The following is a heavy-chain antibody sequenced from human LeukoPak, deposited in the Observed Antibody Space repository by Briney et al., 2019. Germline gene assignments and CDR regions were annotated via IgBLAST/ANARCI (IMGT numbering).Heavy chain of an antibody. CDR1: GYTFTDYY. D-gene: IGHD6-13*01. CDR3: ARGIAAAGGRWFDP. CDR2: INPNSGGT. Sequence: ASVKVSCKASGYTFTDYYMHWVRQAPGQGLEWMGWINPNSGGTNYAQQFQGRVTMTRDTSISTAYMELSNLRSDDTAVHYCARGIAAAGGRWFDPWGQGTLVTVSS. V-gene: IGHV1-2*02. J-gene: IGHJ5*02.